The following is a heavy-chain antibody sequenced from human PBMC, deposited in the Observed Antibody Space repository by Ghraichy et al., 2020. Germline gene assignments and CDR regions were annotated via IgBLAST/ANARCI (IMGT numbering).Heavy chain of an antibody. D-gene: IGHD2-21*01. J-gene: IGHJ4*02. CDR1: GFTFRSYG. Sequence: GGSLRLSCAASGFTFRSYGMHWVRQAPGKGLEWVALTSYDGSNKYYADSVKGRITISRDNSKNTLYLQMDSLRAEDTAVYYCAKDYDAHCGGECSFFDYWGQGTLVTFSS. CDR3: AKDYDAHCGGECSFFDY. CDR2: TSYDGSNK. V-gene: IGHV3-30*18.